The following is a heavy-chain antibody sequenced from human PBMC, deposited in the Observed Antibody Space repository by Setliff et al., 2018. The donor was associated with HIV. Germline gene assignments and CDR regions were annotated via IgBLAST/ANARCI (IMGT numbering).Heavy chain of an antibody. CDR1: GFTFSYYG. CDR2: IRYDDTYK. Sequence: GGSLRLSCATSGFTFSYYGMHWVRQAPGKGLECVAFIRYDDTYKYYADTVKGRFTISRDNSKNTLYLQMNSLRAEDTAVYYCAKDLVEGVDSTSYYYVMDVWGQGTTVTVSS. V-gene: IGHV3-30*02. J-gene: IGHJ6*02. CDR3: AKDLVEGVDSTSYYYVMDV. D-gene: IGHD3-3*01.